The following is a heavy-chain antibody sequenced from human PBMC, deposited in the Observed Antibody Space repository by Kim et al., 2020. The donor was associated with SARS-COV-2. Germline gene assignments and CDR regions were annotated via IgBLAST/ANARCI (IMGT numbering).Heavy chain of an antibody. J-gene: IGHJ4*02. D-gene: IGHD2-2*01. Sequence: VSVKSRITINPEPSKNPFSLQLNSVTPEDTAVYYCARAIVVVPAATDFDYWGQGTLVTVSS. V-gene: IGHV6-1*01. CDR3: ARAIVVVPAATDFDY.